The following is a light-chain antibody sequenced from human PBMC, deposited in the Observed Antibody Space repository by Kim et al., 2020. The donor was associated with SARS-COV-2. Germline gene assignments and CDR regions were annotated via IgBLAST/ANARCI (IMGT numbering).Light chain of an antibody. CDR1: IGNGSCA. J-gene: IGLJ2*01. V-gene: IGLV4-69*01. CDR2: RNSDGSH. Sequence: TLTRALDIGNGSCAIVWSQHQQEQGPRYLMKRNSDGSHSKGDGIPARFSGSSSGAERSLTISGLQSEDEADYYCQTCGSGIVLFGGGTKVTVL. CDR3: QTCGSGIVL.